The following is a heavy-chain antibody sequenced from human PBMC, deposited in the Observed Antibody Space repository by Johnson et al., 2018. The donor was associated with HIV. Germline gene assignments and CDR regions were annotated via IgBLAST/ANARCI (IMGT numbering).Heavy chain of an antibody. CDR3: ARDGQGGSTTWYSAFAM. CDR1: GFTFDDYG. CDR2: IGTAGDT. J-gene: IGHJ3*02. D-gene: IGHD6-13*01. V-gene: IGHV3-20*04. Sequence: VQLVESGGGVVRPGGSLRLSCAASGFTFDDYGMSWVRQAPGKGLEWVSGIGTAGDTYYPGSVKGRFTISRDNSKNTLYLQMGSLRADDMAVYYCARDGQGGSTTWYSAFAMWGQGTMVTVSS.